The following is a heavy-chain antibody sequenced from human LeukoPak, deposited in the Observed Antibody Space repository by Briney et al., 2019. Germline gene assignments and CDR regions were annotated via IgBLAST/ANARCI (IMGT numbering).Heavy chain of an antibody. V-gene: IGHV3-43*02. Sequence: GGSLTLSCAASEFTFHDHDMHWVRRAPGKGLEWVSLISGDGGNKNYADSVKGRFTISRDNSENFLYLQMSSLRSEDTAFYYCAKRSGSPHNFDFWGQGALVTVSS. D-gene: IGHD1-1*01. CDR1: EFTFHDHD. CDR2: ISGDGGNK. J-gene: IGHJ4*02. CDR3: AKRSGSPHNFDF.